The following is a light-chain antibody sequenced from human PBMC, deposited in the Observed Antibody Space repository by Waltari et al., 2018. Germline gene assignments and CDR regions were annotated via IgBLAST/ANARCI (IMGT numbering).Light chain of an antibody. J-gene: IGKJ4*01. Sequence: EIVLTQSPGTLSLSPGDRATLSCRASQRVSSNFLAWYKQKPGQAPRLLIYGASSRATGITDKCSGSGSGTDFTLTINRLEPEDFAVYYCQQYGRSPLTFGGGTKVEIK. CDR1: QRVSSNF. V-gene: IGKV3-20*01. CDR2: GAS. CDR3: QQYGRSPLT.